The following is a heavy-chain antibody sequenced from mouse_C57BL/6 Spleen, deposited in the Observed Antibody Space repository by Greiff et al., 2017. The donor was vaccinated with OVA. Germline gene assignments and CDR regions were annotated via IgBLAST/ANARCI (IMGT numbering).Heavy chain of an antibody. CDR3: ARSEATVPMDY. V-gene: IGHV1-15*01. Sequence: VQLQESGAELVRPGASVTLSCKASGYTFTDYEMHWVKQTPVHVLEWIGAIDPETGGTAYNQKFKGKAILTADKSSSTAYMELRSLTSEDSAVYYCARSEATVPMDYWGQGTSVTVSS. CDR2: IDPETGGT. D-gene: IGHD1-1*01. CDR1: GYTFTDYE. J-gene: IGHJ4*01.